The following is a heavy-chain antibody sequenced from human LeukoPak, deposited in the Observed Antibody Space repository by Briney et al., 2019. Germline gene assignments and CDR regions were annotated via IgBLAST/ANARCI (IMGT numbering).Heavy chain of an antibody. CDR3: ARGGARYLDS. CDR2: MKEDGSDI. V-gene: IGHV3-7*01. CDR1: GFSFSSYT. J-gene: IGHJ4*02. D-gene: IGHD3-9*01. Sequence: PGGSLRLSCVASGFSFSSYTMSWFRQAPGKGREWVAKMKEDGSDIHYVDSVKGRFTICRDNAKNSLCLQMSSLRVEDTAVYYCARGGARYLDSWGQGILVTVSS.